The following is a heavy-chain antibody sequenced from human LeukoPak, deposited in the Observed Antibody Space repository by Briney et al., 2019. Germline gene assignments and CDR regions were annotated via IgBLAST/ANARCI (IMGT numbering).Heavy chain of an antibody. D-gene: IGHD6-13*01. J-gene: IGHJ4*02. Sequence: VRSLRLSCAAPGFTSRSSGMHCVRQAPGKGLGWVAVISYDGGNKYYADSVKGRFTPSRDTSKNTLCLQINSLRAEDTAVYYCAKTSAPRTSSIEDYWGQGTLVTVSS. CDR1: GFTSRSSG. CDR2: ISYDGGNK. V-gene: IGHV3-30*18. CDR3: AKTSAPRTSSIEDY.